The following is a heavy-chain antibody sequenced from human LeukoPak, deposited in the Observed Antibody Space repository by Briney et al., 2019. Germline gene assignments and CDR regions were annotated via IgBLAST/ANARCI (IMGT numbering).Heavy chain of an antibody. D-gene: IGHD3-16*02. Sequence: PGGSLRLSCAASGFTFSSYAMSWVRQAPGKGLEWVSAISGSGGSTYYADSVKGRFTISRDNSKNTLYLQMNSLRAEDTAVYYCAKDSQLRLGELSSLDYWGQGTLVTVSS. CDR2: ISGSGGST. J-gene: IGHJ4*02. CDR3: AKDSQLRLGELSSLDY. V-gene: IGHV3-23*01. CDR1: GFTFSSYA.